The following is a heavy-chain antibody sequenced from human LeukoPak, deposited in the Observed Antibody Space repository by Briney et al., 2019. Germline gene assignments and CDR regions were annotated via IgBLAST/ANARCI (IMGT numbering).Heavy chain of an antibody. CDR3: ARAWFGFLEWPFQWFDP. CDR2: ISSSGSTI. CDR1: GFTFSDYY. V-gene: IGHV3-11*04. Sequence: GGSLKLSCAASGFTFSDYYMSWIRQAPGKGLEWVSYISSSGSTIYYADSVKGRFTISRDNAKNSLYLQMNSLRAEDTAVYYCARAWFGFLEWPFQWFDPWGQGTLVTVSS. J-gene: IGHJ5*02. D-gene: IGHD3-3*01.